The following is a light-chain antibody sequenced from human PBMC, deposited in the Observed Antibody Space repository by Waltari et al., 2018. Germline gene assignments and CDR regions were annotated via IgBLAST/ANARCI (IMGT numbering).Light chain of an antibody. CDR2: DAS. J-gene: IGKJ1*01. CDR3: QQYDNWPGT. Sequence: TQSPATLSVSPGERASLSCRASQNVNNNLAWYQQKPGQVPRLLIYDASTRATGIPARFSGSGSGTEFTLTISSLQSEDFAVYYCQQYDNWPGTFGHGTKVEIK. CDR1: QNVNNN. V-gene: IGKV3-15*01.